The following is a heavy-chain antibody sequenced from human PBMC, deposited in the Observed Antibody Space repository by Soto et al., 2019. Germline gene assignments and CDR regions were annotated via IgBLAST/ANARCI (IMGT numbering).Heavy chain of an antibody. CDR2: IYASGNT. Sequence: QVQLQESGPGLVKPSETLSLTCTVSGASISDYYWSWIRQPAGNGLECIGRIYASGNTNYNPSLKSRVTMSVDTSKNQFSLTLNSVTAAYTAVYYCARESRSALGTVEHWGRGTLVTVSS. CDR1: GASISDYY. V-gene: IGHV4-4*07. CDR3: ARESRSALGTVEH. D-gene: IGHD6-13*01. J-gene: IGHJ4*02.